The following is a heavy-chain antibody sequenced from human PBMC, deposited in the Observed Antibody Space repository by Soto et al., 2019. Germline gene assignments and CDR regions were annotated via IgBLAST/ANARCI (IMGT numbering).Heavy chain of an antibody. CDR3: ARGGKIPRGYCSSTSCSNNWFDP. D-gene: IGHD2-2*01. J-gene: IGHJ5*02. CDR1: GDSVSSNSAA. Sequence: PSQTLSLTCAISGDSVSSNSAAWNWIRQSPSRGLEWLGRTYYRSKWYNDYAVSVKSRITINPDTSKNQFSLQLNSVTPEDTAVYYCARGGKIPRGYCSSTSCSNNWFDPWGQGTLVTVSS. CDR2: TYYRSKWYN. V-gene: IGHV6-1*01.